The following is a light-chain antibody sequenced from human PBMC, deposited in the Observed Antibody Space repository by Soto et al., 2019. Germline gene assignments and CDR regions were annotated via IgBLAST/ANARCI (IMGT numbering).Light chain of an antibody. J-gene: IGLJ2*01. Sequence: QSVLTQPPSVSGAPGQRVTISCTGSSSNIGAGYDVHWYQQLPGTAPKLLIYGNSNRPSRVPDRFSGSKSGTSASLAITGLQAEDEADYYCQSYDSSLSEVVFGGGTQLTVL. CDR1: SSNIGAGYD. V-gene: IGLV1-40*01. CDR2: GNS. CDR3: QSYDSSLSEVV.